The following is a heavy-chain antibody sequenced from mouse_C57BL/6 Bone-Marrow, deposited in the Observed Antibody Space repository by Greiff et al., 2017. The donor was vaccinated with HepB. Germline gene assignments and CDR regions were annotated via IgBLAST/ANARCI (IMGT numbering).Heavy chain of an antibody. CDR3: ARSYYYGSSFYAMDY. D-gene: IGHD1-1*01. CDR2: IYPRSGNT. V-gene: IGHV1-81*01. Sequence: QVQLQQSGAELARPGASVKLSCKASGYTFTSYGISWVKQRTGQGLEWIGEIYPRSGNTYYNEKFKGKATLTADKSSSKAYMELRSLTSEDSAVYFCARSYYYGSSFYAMDYWGQGTSVTVSS. J-gene: IGHJ4*01. CDR1: GYTFTSYG.